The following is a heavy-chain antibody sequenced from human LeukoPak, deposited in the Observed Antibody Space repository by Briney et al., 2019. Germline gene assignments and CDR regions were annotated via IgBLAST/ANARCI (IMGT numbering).Heavy chain of an antibody. D-gene: IGHD3-16*02. CDR1: GFTFGSPW. J-gene: IGHJ4*02. V-gene: IGHV3-74*01. CDR3: ARGTAGYHSSYFDY. CDR2: INSDGSAT. Sequence: GGSMRLSCAASGFTFGSPWMHWVRQAPGKGLVWVSRINSDGSATAYADSVKGRFTISRDNAENTLYLQMNSLRAEDTAVYYCARGTAGYHSSYFDYWGQGTLVTVSS.